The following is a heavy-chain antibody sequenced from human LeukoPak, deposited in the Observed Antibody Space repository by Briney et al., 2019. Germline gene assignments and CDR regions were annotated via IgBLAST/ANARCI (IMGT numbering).Heavy chain of an antibody. CDR2: ISSSGSTI. V-gene: IGHV3-11*01. CDR1: GFTFSDYY. Sequence: PGGSLRLSCAASGFTFSDYYMSWIRQAPGKGLEWVSYISSSGSTIYYADSVKGRFTISRDNAKNSLYLQMNSLRAEDTAVHYCARDREQLDVYYYYGMDVWGQGTTVTVSS. J-gene: IGHJ6*02. D-gene: IGHD6-13*01. CDR3: ARDREQLDVYYYYGMDV.